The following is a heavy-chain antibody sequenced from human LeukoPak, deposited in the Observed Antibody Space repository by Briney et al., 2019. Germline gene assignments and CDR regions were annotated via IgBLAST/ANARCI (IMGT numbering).Heavy chain of an antibody. Sequence: GGSLRLSCAASGFTFSSYAMHWVRQAPGKGLEWVAVISYDGSNKYYADSVKGRFTISRDNSKNTLYLQMNSLRAEDTAVYYCARGRERVLLWCGELGYYFDYWGQGTLVTVSS. J-gene: IGHJ4*02. CDR1: GFTFSSYA. CDR3: ARGRERVLLWCGELGYYFDY. CDR2: ISYDGSNK. D-gene: IGHD3-10*01. V-gene: IGHV3-30*04.